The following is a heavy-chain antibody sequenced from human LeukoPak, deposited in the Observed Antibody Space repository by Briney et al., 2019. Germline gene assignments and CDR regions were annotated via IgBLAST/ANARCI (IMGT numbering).Heavy chain of an antibody. Sequence: SETLSLTGTVSGGSISSSSYYWGWIRQPPGKGLEWIGSIYYSGSTYYNPSLKSRVTISVDTSKNQFSLKLSSVTAADTAVYYCARHVEMATIYFDYWGQGILVTVSS. V-gene: IGHV4-39*01. CDR1: GGSISSSSYY. D-gene: IGHD5-24*01. J-gene: IGHJ4*02. CDR3: ARHVEMATIYFDY. CDR2: IYYSGST.